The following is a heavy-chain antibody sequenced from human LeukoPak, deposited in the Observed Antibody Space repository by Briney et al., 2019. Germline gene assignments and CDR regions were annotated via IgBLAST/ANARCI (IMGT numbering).Heavy chain of an antibody. CDR3: ASTRRAAVAGRFDS. D-gene: IGHD6-19*01. CDR2: IYYSGST. J-gene: IGHJ4*02. V-gene: IGHV4-59*08. CDR1: GGSISSYY. Sequence: SETLSLTCTVSGGSISSYYWSWIRQPPGKGLEWIGYIYYSGSTNYNPSLKSRATISVDTSRSQISLKLTSVTAADTAVYYCASTRRAAVAGRFDSWGQGTLVTVSS.